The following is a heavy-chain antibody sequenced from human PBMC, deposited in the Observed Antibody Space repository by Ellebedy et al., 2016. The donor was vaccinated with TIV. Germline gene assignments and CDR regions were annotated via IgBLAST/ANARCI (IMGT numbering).Heavy chain of an antibody. CDR3: ARDVPADAAALLDY. V-gene: IGHV1-18*04. D-gene: IGHD2-2*01. Sequence: AASVKVSCKASGYPFPNYGVSWVRQAPGQGLEWVGWISAYNGNTKYGQKFQGRLSLTTDTPMGTAYMELRSLRSDDTGVYFCARDVPADAAALLDYWGQGTRVTVSS. J-gene: IGHJ4*02. CDR2: ISAYNGNT. CDR1: GYPFPNYG.